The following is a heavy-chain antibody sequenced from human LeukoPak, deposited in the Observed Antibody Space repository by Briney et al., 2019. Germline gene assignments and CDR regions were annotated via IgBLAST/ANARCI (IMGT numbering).Heavy chain of an antibody. D-gene: IGHD5-18*01. CDR1: GFTFSSYG. CDR2: ISNDGSRK. V-gene: IGHV3-30*18. Sequence: GGSLRLSCAASGFTFSSYGMHWVRQAPGKGLDWVAVISNDGSRKYYADSVKGRFTISRDNSKNTLSLQVSSLRTEDTAVYYCAKDRYSYAFEYSDSWGQGTLVTVSS. J-gene: IGHJ4*02. CDR3: AKDRYSYAFEYSDS.